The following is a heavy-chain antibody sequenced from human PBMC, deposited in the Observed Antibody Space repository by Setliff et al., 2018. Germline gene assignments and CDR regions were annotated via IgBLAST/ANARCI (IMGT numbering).Heavy chain of an antibody. V-gene: IGHV3-7*03. Sequence: GGSLRLSCAASGFTFTSYWMHWVRQAPGKGLEWVANIKQDGSEKYYVDSVKGRFTISRDNAKNSLYLQMDSLRAEDTAVYYCAREIGYSSDYFHYYYYYYMDVWGKGTTVTVSS. J-gene: IGHJ6*03. CDR1: GFTFTSYW. D-gene: IGHD6-19*01. CDR2: IKQDGSEK. CDR3: AREIGYSSDYFHYYYYYYMDV.